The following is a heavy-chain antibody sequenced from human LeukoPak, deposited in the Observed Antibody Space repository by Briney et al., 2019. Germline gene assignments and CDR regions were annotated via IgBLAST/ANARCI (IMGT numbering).Heavy chain of an antibody. CDR2: IYYSGST. D-gene: IGHD4-17*01. Sequence: SQTLSLTCTVSGGSISSGDYYWSWIRQPPGKGLEWIGYIYYSGSTNYNPSLKSRVTISVDTSKNQFSLKLSSVTAADTAVYYCARDKQWRRYGDYAYGMDVWGQGTTVTVSS. V-gene: IGHV4-61*08. J-gene: IGHJ6*02. CDR1: GGSISSGDYY. CDR3: ARDKQWRRYGDYAYGMDV.